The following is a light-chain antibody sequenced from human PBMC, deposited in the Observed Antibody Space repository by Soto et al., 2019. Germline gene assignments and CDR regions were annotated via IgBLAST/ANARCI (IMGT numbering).Light chain of an antibody. CDR1: SSDVGAYHS. Sequence: QSVLTQPASVSGSPGQSFTISCTGTSSDVGAYHSFSWYQQHPGKAPKLIFFNVSNRPSGVSNRFSGSKSGNTASLTISGLRDEDEAYYYCSSFTDTGTVMFGGGTQLTVL. V-gene: IGLV2-14*03. CDR2: NVS. CDR3: SSFTDTGTVM. J-gene: IGLJ3*02.